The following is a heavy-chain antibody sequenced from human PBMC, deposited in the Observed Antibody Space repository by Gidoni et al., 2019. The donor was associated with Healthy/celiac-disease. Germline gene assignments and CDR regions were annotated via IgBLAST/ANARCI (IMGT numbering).Heavy chain of an antibody. D-gene: IGHD2-21*02. J-gene: IGHJ4*02. CDR2: IWYDGSNK. V-gene: IGHV3-33*01. Sequence: QVQLVESGGGVVQPGRSLRLSCAASGFTFSSYGMHWVRQAPGKGLEWGAVIWYDGSNKYYADSVKGRFTISRDNSKNTLYLQMNSLRAEDTAVYYCARDLSYVVTAIEGFDYWGQGTLVTVSS. CDR3: ARDLSYVVTAIEGFDY. CDR1: GFTFSSYG.